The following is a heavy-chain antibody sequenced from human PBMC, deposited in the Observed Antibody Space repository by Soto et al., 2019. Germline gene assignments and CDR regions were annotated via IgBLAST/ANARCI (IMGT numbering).Heavy chain of an antibody. CDR3: ARGVQLSSGWFSLADY. Sequence: GGSLRLSCAASGFTFSDYYMSLIRQAPGKGLECVSYISSSSSYTNYADSVKGRFTISRDYANHSLYLQINSLRAEDTAVYYSARGVQLSSGWFSLADYWAQGTLVTVSS. J-gene: IGHJ4*02. CDR2: ISSSSSYT. CDR1: GFTFSDYY. D-gene: IGHD6-19*01. V-gene: IGHV3-11*06.